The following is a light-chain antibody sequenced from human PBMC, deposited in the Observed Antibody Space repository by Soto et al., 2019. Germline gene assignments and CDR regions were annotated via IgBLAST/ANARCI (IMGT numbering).Light chain of an antibody. CDR3: QTYDSNLNVI. Sequence: QSVLAQPPSVSGAPGQRVTISCTGSTSNIGAGYDVHWYQQLPGTAPKLLIYGNSNRPSGVPDRFSGSQSGTSASLVITGLQTEDEADYYCQTYDSNLNVIFGGGTKVTVL. CDR1: TSNIGAGYD. CDR2: GNS. J-gene: IGLJ2*01. V-gene: IGLV1-40*01.